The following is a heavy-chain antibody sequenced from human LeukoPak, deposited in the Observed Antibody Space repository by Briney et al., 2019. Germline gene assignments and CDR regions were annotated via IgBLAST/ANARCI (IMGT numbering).Heavy chain of an antibody. D-gene: IGHD1-26*01. CDR1: GFSISNDYY. Sequence: ETLSLTCTVSGFSISNDYYWTWLRQPPGRGLEWIGGIYHSGTTYYNPSLRGRVSISLDTSKTQFSLKLSSVTAADTAVYYCARGKAYSGSYYGIYDYWGQGTVVTVSS. CDR3: ARGKAYSGSYYGIYDY. V-gene: IGHV4-38-2*02. CDR2: IYHSGTT. J-gene: IGHJ4*02.